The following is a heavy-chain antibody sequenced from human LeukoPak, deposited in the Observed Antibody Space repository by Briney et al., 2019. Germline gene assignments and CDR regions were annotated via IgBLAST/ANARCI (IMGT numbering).Heavy chain of an antibody. CDR1: GGSFSGYY. V-gene: IGHV4-34*01. Sequence: SETLSLTCAVYGGSFSGYYRSWIRQPPGKGLEWIGEINHSGSTNYNPSLKSRVTISVDTSKNQFSLKLSSVTAADTAVYYCAREGRSSPFDYWGQGTLVTVSS. CDR2: INHSGST. CDR3: AREGRSSPFDY. J-gene: IGHJ4*02. D-gene: IGHD6-13*01.